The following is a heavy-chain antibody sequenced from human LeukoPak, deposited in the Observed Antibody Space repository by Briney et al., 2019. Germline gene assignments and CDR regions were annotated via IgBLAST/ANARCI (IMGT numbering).Heavy chain of an antibody. CDR3: ARDQDSGSYSPFDP. CDR1: EFTFSSYN. Sequence: GGSLRLSCEVSEFTFSSYNMNWVRQAPRKGLEWVSSISASGSYTYYADSVKGRFSISRDNAKNSLYLQMNSLRAEDTAVYYCARDQDSGSYSPFDPWGQGTLVTVSS. V-gene: IGHV3-21*01. J-gene: IGHJ5*02. CDR2: ISASGSYT. D-gene: IGHD1-26*01.